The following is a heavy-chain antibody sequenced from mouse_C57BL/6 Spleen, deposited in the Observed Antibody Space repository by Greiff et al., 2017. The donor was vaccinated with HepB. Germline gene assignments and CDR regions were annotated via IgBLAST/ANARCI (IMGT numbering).Heavy chain of an antibody. Sequence: EVMLVESEGGLVQPGSSMKLSCTASGFTFSDYYMAWVRQVPEKGLEWVANINYDGSSTYYLDSLKSRFIISRDNAKNSLYLQMSSLKSEDTATYYCARGLLQYFDVWGTGTTVTVSS. D-gene: IGHD2-3*01. J-gene: IGHJ1*03. CDR2: INYDGSST. V-gene: IGHV5-16*01. CDR3: ARGLLQYFDV. CDR1: GFTFSDYY.